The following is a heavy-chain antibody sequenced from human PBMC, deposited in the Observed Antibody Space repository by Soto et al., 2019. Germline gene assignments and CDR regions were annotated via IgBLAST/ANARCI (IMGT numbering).Heavy chain of an antibody. CDR2: ISGSGGST. CDR3: AKYPLSYDFWSGYYTSWFDP. D-gene: IGHD3-3*01. V-gene: IGHV3-23*01. Sequence: GGSLRLSCAASGFTFSSYAMSWVRQAPGKGLEWVSAISGSGGSTYYADSVKGRFTISRDNSKNTLYLQMNSLRAEDTAVYYCAKYPLSYDFWSGYYTSWFDPRGQGTLVTVSS. J-gene: IGHJ5*02. CDR1: GFTFSSYA.